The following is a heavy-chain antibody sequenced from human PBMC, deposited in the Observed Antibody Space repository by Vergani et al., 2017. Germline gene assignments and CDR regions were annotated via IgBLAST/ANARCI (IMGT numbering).Heavy chain of an antibody. CDR2: IRPKTDGETT. CDR3: ARARXIETCYMSNWLDS. Sequence: EVQPVESGGGLVKPGGSLRLSCTTSGFTFSSAWMSWVRQAPGKGLEWVARIRPKTDGETTDYAAPVKGRFTISRDNAQNTLYLQMNSLRVEDTGVYYCARARXIETCYMSNWLDSWGQGTLVTVSS. V-gene: IGHV3-15*05. CDR1: GFTFSSAW. D-gene: IGHD3-9*01. J-gene: IGHJ5*01.